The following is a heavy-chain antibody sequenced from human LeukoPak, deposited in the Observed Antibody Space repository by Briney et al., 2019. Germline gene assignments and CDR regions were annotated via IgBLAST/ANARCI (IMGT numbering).Heavy chain of an antibody. Sequence: SQTLSLTCAISGDSVSNTNAAWSWIRLSPSRGLEWLGRTHYRSKWLNDYPESVKSRIIISPDTSKNQFSLHLSSVTPEDTAVYYCAKRNSQDIQAFNIWGQGTVVTVSS. CDR2: THYRSKWLN. CDR3: AKRNSQDIQAFNI. J-gene: IGHJ3*02. V-gene: IGHV6-1*01. CDR1: GDSVSNTNAA. D-gene: IGHD1-7*01.